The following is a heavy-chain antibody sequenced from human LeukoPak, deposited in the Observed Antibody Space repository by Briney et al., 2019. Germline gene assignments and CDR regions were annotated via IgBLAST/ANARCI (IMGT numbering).Heavy chain of an antibody. Sequence: PSETLSLTCTVSGGSISSYYWSWIRQPPGKGLEWIGYIYYSGTTNYNPSLKSRVTISVDTSKNQFSLKLSSVTAADTAVYYCARAITWSRAYYFDYWGQGTLVTVSS. D-gene: IGHD3-3*01. CDR3: ARAITWSRAYYFDY. CDR2: IYYSGTT. J-gene: IGHJ4*02. V-gene: IGHV4-59*01. CDR1: GGSISSYY.